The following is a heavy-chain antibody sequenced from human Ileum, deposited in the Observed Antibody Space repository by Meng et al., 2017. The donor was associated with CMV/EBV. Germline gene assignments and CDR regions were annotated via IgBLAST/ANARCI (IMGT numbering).Heavy chain of an antibody. CDR1: GLTFSGYY. CDR2: INSKNDGT. V-gene: IGHV1-2*02. D-gene: IGHD6-19*01. CDR3: VRSSGWSRFDY. J-gene: IGHJ4*02. Sequence: RVPSWAEVKKPGASFKVSCTTSGLTFSGYYIHWVRQAPGQGLEWMGWINSKNDGTNYARKFQGRVTMTRETSISTAHMELSGLMSDDTAVYYCVRSSGWSRFDYWGQGTLVTVSS.